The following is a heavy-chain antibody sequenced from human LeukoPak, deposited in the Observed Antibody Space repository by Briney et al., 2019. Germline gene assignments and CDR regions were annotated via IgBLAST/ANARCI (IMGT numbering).Heavy chain of an antibody. V-gene: IGHV3-74*01. J-gene: IGHJ6*03. CDR2: INAEGHST. CDR3: ACQTTYDSYYMDV. Sequence: GASLRLSCADSGFTCWRYWMHWVRQAPGKGLVWVSHINAEGHSTGFADFVEGRFTISRDTAKNTLYLQISGLRVEDTALYYCACQTTYDSYYMDVWGKGTTVTVSS. D-gene: IGHD1-1*01. CDR1: GFTCWRYW.